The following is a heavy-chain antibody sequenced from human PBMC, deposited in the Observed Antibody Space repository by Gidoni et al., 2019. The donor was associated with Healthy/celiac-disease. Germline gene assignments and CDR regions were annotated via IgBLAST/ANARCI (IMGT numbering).Heavy chain of an antibody. CDR2: ISSNGGST. D-gene: IGHD2-2*01. V-gene: IGHV3-64D*06. CDR3: VKEGCSSTSCQQYNWFDP. J-gene: IGHJ5*02. Sequence: APGKGLEYVSAISSNGGSTYYADSVKGRFTISRDNSKNTLYLQMSSLRAEDTAVYYCVKEGCSSTSCQQYNWFDPWGQGTLVTVSS.